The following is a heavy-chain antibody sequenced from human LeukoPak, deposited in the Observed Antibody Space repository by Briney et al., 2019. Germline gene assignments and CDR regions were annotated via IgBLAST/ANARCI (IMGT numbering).Heavy chain of an antibody. Sequence: QPGGSLRLSXAASGFTFSSYWMHWVRQAPGKGVVWVSRINSDGSSTSYADSVKGRFTISRDNAKNTLYLQMNSLRAEDTAVYYCARRQGPDYWGQGTLVTVSS. V-gene: IGHV3-74*01. J-gene: IGHJ4*02. CDR1: GFTFSSYW. CDR3: ARRQGPDY. CDR2: INSDGSST.